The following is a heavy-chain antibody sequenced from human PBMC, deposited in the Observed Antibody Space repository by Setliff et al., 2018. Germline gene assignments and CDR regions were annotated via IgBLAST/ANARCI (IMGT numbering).Heavy chain of an antibody. CDR2: INDSGTT. CDR3: RYWSGYYNNDY. V-gene: IGHV4-34*01. D-gene: IGHD3-3*01. CDR1: GGSFSGYY. Sequence: SETLSLTCAVYGGSFSGYYWGWIRQSPGKGLEWIGEINDSGTTNYSPSLKSRVTISLDASTNQFSLKLRSVSAADTAVYYCRYWSGYYNNDYWGQGTLVTVSS. J-gene: IGHJ4*02.